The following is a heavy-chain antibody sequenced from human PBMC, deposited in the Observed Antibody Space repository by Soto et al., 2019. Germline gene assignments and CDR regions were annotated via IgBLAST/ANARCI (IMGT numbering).Heavy chain of an antibody. V-gene: IGHV4-31*03. Sequence: QVQLQESGPGLVKPSQTLSLTCTVSGGSISSGGYYWSWIRQHPGKGLEWIGYIYYSGSTYYNPSLQHRVTISVLPSKTPFSLQLSSVTAADTAVYYLARAKAATAINYWGQGTLVTVSS. J-gene: IGHJ4*02. CDR2: IYYSGST. CDR3: ARAKAATAINY. CDR1: GGSISSGGYY. D-gene: IGHD5-18*01.